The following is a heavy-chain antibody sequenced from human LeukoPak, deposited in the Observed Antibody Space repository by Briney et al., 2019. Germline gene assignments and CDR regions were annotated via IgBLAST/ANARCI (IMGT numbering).Heavy chain of an antibody. CDR1: GFTFSSYS. CDR3: AKAPIAVAGKAEYFQH. V-gene: IGHV3-21*04. D-gene: IGHD6-19*01. Sequence: GGSLRLSCAASGFTFSSYSMNWVRQAPGKGLEWVSSISSSSSYIYYADSVKGRFTISRDNSKNTLYLQMNSLRAEDTAVYYCAKAPIAVAGKAEYFQHWGQGTLVTVSS. J-gene: IGHJ1*01. CDR2: ISSSSSYI.